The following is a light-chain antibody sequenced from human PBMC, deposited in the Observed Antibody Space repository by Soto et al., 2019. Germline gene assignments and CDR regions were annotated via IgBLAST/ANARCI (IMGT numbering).Light chain of an antibody. Sequence: EIVLTQSPATLSLSPGETATLSCRASQSVSTYLAWYPQKPGQAPRLLIYDASNRASGFPSRFSGSGSGTDFTLTISSLEPEDFAVYYCQQRSNWPLTFGQGKRLEIK. CDR1: QSVSTY. CDR2: DAS. J-gene: IGKJ5*01. CDR3: QQRSNWPLT. V-gene: IGKV3-11*01.